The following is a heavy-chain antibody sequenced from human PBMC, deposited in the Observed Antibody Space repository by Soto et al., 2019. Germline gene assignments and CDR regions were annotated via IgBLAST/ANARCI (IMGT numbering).Heavy chain of an antibody. CDR3: AKVWSHDFWSGYAGLFDY. J-gene: IGHJ4*02. CDR1: GFTFSSYA. Sequence: PGGSLRLSCASSGFTFSSYAMSLVRQAPGKGLEWVSAISGSGGSTYYADSVKGRFTISRDNSKNTLYLQMNSLRAEDTAVYYCAKVWSHDFWSGYAGLFDYWGQGTLVTVSS. D-gene: IGHD3-3*01. V-gene: IGHV3-23*01. CDR2: ISGSGGST.